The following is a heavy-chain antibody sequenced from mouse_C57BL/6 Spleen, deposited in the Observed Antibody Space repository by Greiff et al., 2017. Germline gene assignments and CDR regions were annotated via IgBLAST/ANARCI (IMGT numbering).Heavy chain of an antibody. CDR3: ARSVMNAMDY. CDR2: IYPGDGDT. J-gene: IGHJ4*01. CDR1: GYAFSSSW. Sequence: VQLQQSGPELVKPGASVKISCKASGYAFSSSWMHWVKQRPGKGLEWIGRIYPGDGDTNYNGPFKGKATLTADKSSSTAYMQLSSLTSEDSAVYYCARSVMNAMDYWGQGTSVTVSS. V-gene: IGHV1-82*01.